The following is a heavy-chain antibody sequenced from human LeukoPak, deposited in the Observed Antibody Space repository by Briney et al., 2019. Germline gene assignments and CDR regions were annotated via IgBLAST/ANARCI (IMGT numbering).Heavy chain of an antibody. D-gene: IGHD3-22*01. Sequence: GGSLRLSCAASGFTFSSYSMNWARQAPGKGLEWVSSISGSRSYIYYADSMKGRFTISRDNSKNTLYLQMNSLRAEDTAVYYCAKDRGYYDSSGFFDYWGQGTLVTVSS. CDR1: GFTFSSYS. J-gene: IGHJ4*02. V-gene: IGHV3-21*01. CDR2: ISGSRSYI. CDR3: AKDRGYYDSSGFFDY.